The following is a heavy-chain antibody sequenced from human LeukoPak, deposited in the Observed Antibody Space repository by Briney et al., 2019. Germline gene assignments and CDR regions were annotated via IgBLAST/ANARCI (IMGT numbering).Heavy chain of an antibody. CDR2: IYHSGST. V-gene: IGHV4-38-2*01. D-gene: IGHD3-10*01. CDR1: GYSISSGYY. Sequence: SETLSLTCAVSGYSISSGYYWGWIRQPPGKGLEWIGSIYHSGSTYYNPSLKSRVTISVDTSKNQFSLKLSSVTAADTAVYYCVRRPLSGDYYFDYWGQGTLVTVSS. CDR3: VRRPLSGDYYFDY. J-gene: IGHJ4*02.